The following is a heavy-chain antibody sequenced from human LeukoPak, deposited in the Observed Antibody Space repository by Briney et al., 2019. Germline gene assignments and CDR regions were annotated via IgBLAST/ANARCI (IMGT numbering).Heavy chain of an antibody. CDR1: GASISSSDYY. Sequence: SETLSLTCTVSGASISSSDYYWGWVRQPPGKGLEWIGEINHSGSTNYNPSLKSRVTISVDTSKNQFSLRLSSVTAADTAMYYCVKSGGYGLIDYWGQGTLVTVSS. CDR3: VKSGGYGLIDY. D-gene: IGHD6-19*01. CDR2: INHSGST. V-gene: IGHV4-39*01. J-gene: IGHJ4*02.